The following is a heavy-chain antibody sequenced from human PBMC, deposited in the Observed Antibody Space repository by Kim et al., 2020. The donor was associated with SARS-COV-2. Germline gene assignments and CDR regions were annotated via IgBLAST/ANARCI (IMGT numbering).Heavy chain of an antibody. CDR3: AAGKGSGSYYMSAFDI. J-gene: IGHJ3*02. D-gene: IGHD3-10*01. CDR2: INAGNGNT. CDR1: GYTFTSYA. Sequence: ASVKVSCKASGYTFTSYAMHWVRQAPGQRLEWMGWINAGNGNTKYSQKFQGRVTITRDTSASTAYMELSSLRSEDTAVYYCAAGKGSGSYYMSAFDIWGQGTMVTVSS. V-gene: IGHV1-3*01.